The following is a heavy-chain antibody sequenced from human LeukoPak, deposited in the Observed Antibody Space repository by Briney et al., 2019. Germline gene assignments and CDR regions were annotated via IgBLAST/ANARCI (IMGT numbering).Heavy chain of an antibody. V-gene: IGHV3-74*01. J-gene: IGHJ4*02. CDR3: ARGRVGNFDY. CDR1: GFTFSNYL. Sequence: QSGGSLRLSCAASGFTFSNYLMHWVRQAPGEGLVWVSHINSGGSSTSYADSVKGRFTISRDNAKNTLYLQMNSLRAEDTAVYYCARGRVGNFDYWGQGTLVTVSS. CDR2: INSGGSST.